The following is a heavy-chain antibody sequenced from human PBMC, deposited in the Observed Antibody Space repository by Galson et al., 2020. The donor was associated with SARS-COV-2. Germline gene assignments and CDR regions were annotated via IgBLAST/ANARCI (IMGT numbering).Heavy chain of an antibody. CDR1: GYTFTSYD. V-gene: IGHV1-8*01. Sequence: ASVKVSCKAPGYTFTSYDINWVRQATGQGLEWMGWINSNSGNTGYAQKFQGRVTMTRNTSISTAYMELSSLRSEDTAVYYCARGPLILGAAAGHYWYFDLWGRGTLVTVSS. J-gene: IGHJ2*01. CDR3: ARGPLILGAAAGHYWYFDL. CDR2: INSNSGNT. D-gene: IGHD6-13*01.